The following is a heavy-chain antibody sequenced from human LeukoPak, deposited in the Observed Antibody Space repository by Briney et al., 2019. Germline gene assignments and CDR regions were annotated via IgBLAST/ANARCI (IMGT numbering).Heavy chain of an antibody. CDR2: IYYSGST. Sequence: SETLSLTCTVSGGSISSGDYYWSWIRQPPGKGLEWIGYIYYSGSTYYNPSLKSRVTISVDASKNQFSLKLSSVTAADTAVYYCARVGSPTNYYDSSGYYRYSDYWGQGTLVTVSS. J-gene: IGHJ4*02. D-gene: IGHD3-22*01. CDR1: GGSISSGDYY. V-gene: IGHV4-30-4*08. CDR3: ARVGSPTNYYDSSGYYRYSDY.